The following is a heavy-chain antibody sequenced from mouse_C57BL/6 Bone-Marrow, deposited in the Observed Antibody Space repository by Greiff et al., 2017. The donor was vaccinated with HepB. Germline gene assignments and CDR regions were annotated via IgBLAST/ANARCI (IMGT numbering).Heavy chain of an antibody. CDR1: GYTFTDYY. CDR2: INPNNGGT. Sequence: EVQLQQSGPELVKPGASVKISCKASGYTFTDYYMNWVKQSHGKSLEWIGDINPNNGGTSYNQKFKGKATLTVDKSSSTAYMELRSLTSEDSAVYYCACYDGYYLDYWGQGTTLTVSS. V-gene: IGHV1-26*01. CDR3: ACYDGYYLDY. D-gene: IGHD2-3*01. J-gene: IGHJ2*01.